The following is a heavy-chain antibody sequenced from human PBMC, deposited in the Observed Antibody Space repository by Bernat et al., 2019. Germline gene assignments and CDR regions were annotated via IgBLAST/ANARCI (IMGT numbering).Heavy chain of an antibody. CDR1: GFIFTAYD. D-gene: IGHD4-17*01. CDR2: ITSDGSDT. Sequence: EVQLVESGGGLVQPGGSLRLSCAASGFIFTAYDMHWVRQAPGKGLVWVSLITSDGSDTTYADSVKGRFTLSRDNANNTLYLQMNSLRAEDTAVYYCAKDPYYGDYSVPVSWFDPWGQGTLVTVSS. J-gene: IGHJ5*02. V-gene: IGHV3-74*01. CDR3: AKDPYYGDYSVPVSWFDP.